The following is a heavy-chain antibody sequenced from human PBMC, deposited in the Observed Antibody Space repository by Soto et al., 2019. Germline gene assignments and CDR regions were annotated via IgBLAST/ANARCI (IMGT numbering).Heavy chain of an antibody. CDR2: INPNSGGT. J-gene: IGHJ6*02. V-gene: IGHV1-2*02. CDR1: GYTFTGYY. Sequence: ASVKVSCKASGYTFTGYYIHWVRQAPGQGLEWMGWINPNSGGTNYAQKFQGRVTMTRDTSISTAYMELSRLRSDDTAVYYCARDGYSYGYWYYYYGMDVWGQGTTVTVSS. D-gene: IGHD5-18*01. CDR3: ARDGYSYGYWYYYYGMDV.